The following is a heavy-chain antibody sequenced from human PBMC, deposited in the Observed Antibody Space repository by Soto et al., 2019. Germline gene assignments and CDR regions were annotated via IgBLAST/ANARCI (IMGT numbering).Heavy chain of an antibody. D-gene: IGHD1-1*01. CDR3: ARVLLGRGNSLDP. V-gene: IGHV4-59*01. J-gene: IGHJ5*02. CDR1: GGSISSYY. Sequence: SETLCLTCTVSGGSISSYYWGLIRQPPGKGLEWIGYIYYSGSTNYNPSLKSRVTISVDTSKNQFSLKLSSVTAADTAVYYFARVLLGRGNSLDPWGQGTLVTVSS. CDR2: IYYSGST.